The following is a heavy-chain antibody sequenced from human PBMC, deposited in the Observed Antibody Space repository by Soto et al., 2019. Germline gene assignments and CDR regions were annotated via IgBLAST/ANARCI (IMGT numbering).Heavy chain of an antibody. Sequence: GGSLRLSCAASGFTFSNYGMHWVRQAPGKGLEWVSVISYDGGNKHYADSVKGRFTISRDNSKNTLYLQMNSLRAEDTAVYYCAKARDPWELLTFDYWGQGTLVTVSS. V-gene: IGHV3-30*18. D-gene: IGHD1-26*01. J-gene: IGHJ4*02. CDR2: ISYDGGNK. CDR1: GFTFSNYG. CDR3: AKARDPWELLTFDY.